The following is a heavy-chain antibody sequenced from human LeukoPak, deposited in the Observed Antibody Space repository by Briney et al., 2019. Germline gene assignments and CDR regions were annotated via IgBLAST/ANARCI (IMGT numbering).Heavy chain of an antibody. CDR3: AELGITMIGGV. CDR1: GFTFSSYK. CDR2: ISSSGSTI. V-gene: IGHV3-48*03. J-gene: IGHJ6*04. D-gene: IGHD3-10*02. Sequence: GGSLRFSCAASGFTFSSYKMNWVRQAPGKGLGWVSYISSSGSTIYYADSVKGRFTISRDNAKNSLYLQMNSLRAEDTAVYYCAELGITMIGGVWGKGTTVTISS.